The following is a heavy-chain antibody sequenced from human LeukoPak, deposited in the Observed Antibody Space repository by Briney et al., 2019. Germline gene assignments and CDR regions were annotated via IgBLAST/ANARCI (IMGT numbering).Heavy chain of an antibody. V-gene: IGHV1-18*01. CDR3: ARFSLGAAAAGLDP. CDR1: GYTFTNYA. Sequence: GASVKVSCKASGYTFTNYAISWVRQAPGQGLEWMGWVSAYNGDTRYAQNLQGRLTMTTETSTSTAYMELRSLRSDDTAMYHCARFSLGAAAAGLDPWGQGTLVTVSS. CDR2: VSAYNGDT. D-gene: IGHD6-13*01. J-gene: IGHJ5*02.